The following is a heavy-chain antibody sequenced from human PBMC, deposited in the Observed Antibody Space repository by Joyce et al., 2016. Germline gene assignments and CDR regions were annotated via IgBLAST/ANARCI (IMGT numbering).Heavy chain of an antibody. J-gene: IGHJ4*02. CDR1: GYSFSSFW. CDR2: IYPNDSNT. D-gene: IGHD3-16*01. V-gene: IGHV5-51*01. CDR3: SRLYYEKRAFDY. Sequence: EVQLVQSGAEVKKPGESLKISCEGSGYSFSSFWSGWVRQMPGKGLEWMGIIYPNDSNTRYSPSFQGQVTISADKSISTAYLQWSSLEASDTAMYYCSRLYYEKRAFDYWGQGTLVTVSS.